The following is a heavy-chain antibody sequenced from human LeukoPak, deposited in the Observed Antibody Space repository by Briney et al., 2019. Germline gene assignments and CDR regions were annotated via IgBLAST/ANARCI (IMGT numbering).Heavy chain of an antibody. D-gene: IGHD6-25*01. CDR3: ARDRGRTSGYDYFDY. CDR1: GGTFISYA. V-gene: IGHV1-69*06. Sequence: SVKVSCKASGGTFISYAISWVRQAPGQGLEWMGGIIPIFGTANYAQKFQGRVTITADKSTSTAYMELSSLRSDDTAVYYCARDRGRTSGYDYFDYWGQGTLVTVSS. J-gene: IGHJ4*02. CDR2: IIPIFGTA.